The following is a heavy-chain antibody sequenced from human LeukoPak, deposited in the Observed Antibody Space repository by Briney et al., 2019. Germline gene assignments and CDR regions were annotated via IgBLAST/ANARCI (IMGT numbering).Heavy chain of an antibody. CDR1: GGTFSSYA. CDR2: INAGNGNT. J-gene: IGHJ3*02. D-gene: IGHD3-22*01. V-gene: IGHV1-3*01. Sequence: ASVKVSCKASGGTFSSYAISWVRQAPGQRLEWMGWINAGNGNTKYSQKFQGRVTITRDTSASTAYMELSSLRSEDTAVYYCARDGHSYYDSSVGHAFDIWGQGTMVTVSS. CDR3: ARDGHSYYDSSVGHAFDI.